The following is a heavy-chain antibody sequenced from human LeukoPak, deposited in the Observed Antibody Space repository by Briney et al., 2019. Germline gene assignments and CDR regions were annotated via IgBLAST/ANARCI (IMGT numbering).Heavy chain of an antibody. CDR1: GYTFTGYY. D-gene: IGHD6-19*01. CDR3: ARDEAGCSGWYYY. V-gene: IGHV1-2*02. CDR2: INPNSGGT. Sequence: EASVKVSCKASGYTFTGYYMHWVRQAPGQGLEWMGWINPNSGGTNYAQKFQGRVTMTRDTSISTAYMELSRLRSDDTAVYYCARDEAGCSGWYYYWGQGTLVTVSS. J-gene: IGHJ4*02.